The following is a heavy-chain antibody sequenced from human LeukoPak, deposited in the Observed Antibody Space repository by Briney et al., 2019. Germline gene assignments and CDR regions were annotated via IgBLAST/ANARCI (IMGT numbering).Heavy chain of an antibody. J-gene: IGHJ4*02. CDR3: ARPYRGYGYFHSDY. V-gene: IGHV4-39*01. CDR2: IHYSGTS. D-gene: IGHD5-18*01. Sequence: SETLSLTCTVSGDSLGSTTYYWGWIRQPPGKGLEWIGSIHYSGTSNYNPSLKWRVILSVDTYNNQISLNLAAVTAADTAMYYCARPYRGYGYFHSDYWGQGTLVTVS. CDR1: GDSLGSTTYY.